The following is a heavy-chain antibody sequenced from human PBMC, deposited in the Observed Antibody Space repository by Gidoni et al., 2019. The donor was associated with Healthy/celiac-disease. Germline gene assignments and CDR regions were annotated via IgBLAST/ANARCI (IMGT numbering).Heavy chain of an antibody. CDR3: ARAGVVVPAGSYYYYGMDV. CDR2: IYHSGRT. D-gene: IGHD2-2*01. Sequence: QVQLQESGPGLVKPSGTLSLTCAVSGGYISSSNWWSGVRQPPGKGLEWTGEIYHSGRTNYNPSLKSRVTISVDKSKNQCSLKLSAVTAADTAVYYCARAGVVVPAGSYYYYGMDVWGQGTTVTVSS. V-gene: IGHV4-4*02. J-gene: IGHJ6*02. CDR1: GGYISSSNW.